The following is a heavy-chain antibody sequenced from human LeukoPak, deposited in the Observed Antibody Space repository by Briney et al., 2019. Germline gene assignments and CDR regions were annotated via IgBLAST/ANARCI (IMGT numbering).Heavy chain of an antibody. CDR1: GFTVSSNY. D-gene: IGHD3-10*01. J-gene: IGHJ4*02. Sequence: GGSLRLSCAASGFTVSSNYMSWVRQAPGKGLEWVSVIYSGGSTYYADSVKGRFTISRDNSKNTLSLQMNSLRAEDTAVYYCAKSRYGSGSYYSPFDYWGQGTLVTVSS. CDR3: AKSRYGSGSYYSPFDY. CDR2: IYSGGST. V-gene: IGHV3-53*05.